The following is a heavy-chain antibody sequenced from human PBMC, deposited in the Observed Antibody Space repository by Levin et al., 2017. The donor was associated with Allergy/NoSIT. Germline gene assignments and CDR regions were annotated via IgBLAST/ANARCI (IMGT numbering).Heavy chain of an antibody. J-gene: IGHJ4*02. Sequence: PGGSLRLSCGASGFIFSNYHMNWVRQAPGKGLEWIAYINVGGNTVHYADSVKGRFIIFRDDARDSLFLQMNSLRVDDTAVYYCARDDVPRGADFDHWGQGALVTVSS. CDR3: ARDDVPRGADFDH. CDR2: INVGGNTV. CDR1: GFIFSNYH. D-gene: IGHD2-15*01. V-gene: IGHV3-48*01.